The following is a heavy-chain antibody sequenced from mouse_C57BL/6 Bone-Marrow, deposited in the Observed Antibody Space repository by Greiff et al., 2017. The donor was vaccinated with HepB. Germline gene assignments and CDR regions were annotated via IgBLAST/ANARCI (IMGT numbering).Heavy chain of an antibody. Sequence: EVMLVESGEGLVKPGGSLKLSCAASGFTFSSYAMSWVRQTPEKRLEWVAYISSGGDYIYYADTVKGRFTISRDNARNTLYLQMSSLKSEDTAMYYCTRERGYDGYSPWFAYWGQGTLVTVSA. CDR1: GFTFSSYA. D-gene: IGHD2-3*01. CDR2: ISSGGDYI. V-gene: IGHV5-9-1*02. J-gene: IGHJ3*01. CDR3: TRERGYDGYSPWFAY.